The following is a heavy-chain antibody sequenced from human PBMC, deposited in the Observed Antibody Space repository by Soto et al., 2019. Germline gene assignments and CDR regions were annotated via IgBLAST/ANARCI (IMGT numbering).Heavy chain of an antibody. D-gene: IGHD3-16*01. CDR3: ARDWSYALNY. Sequence: HPGGSLRLSSADSGFTFSSSWMHWVRQAPGKGLVWVSRINIDGTDTNYADSVKGRFTISRDNAKNTVYLQMNSLRAEDTAVYYCARDWSYALNYWGQGSLVTVSA. V-gene: IGHV3-74*01. CDR1: GFTFSSSW. J-gene: IGHJ4*02. CDR2: INIDGTDT.